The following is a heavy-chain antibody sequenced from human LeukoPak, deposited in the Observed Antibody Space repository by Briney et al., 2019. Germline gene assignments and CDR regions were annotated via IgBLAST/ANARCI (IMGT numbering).Heavy chain of an antibody. D-gene: IGHD3-22*01. CDR1: GGSISSYY. V-gene: IGHV4-4*07. Sequence: SETLSLTCTVSGGSISSYYWSWIRQPAGKGLEWIGRIYTSGSTNYNPSLKSRVTMSVDTSKNQFSLKLSSVTAADTAVYYCARDIYDSSGYYYHFDYWGQGTLVTVSS. CDR3: ARDIYDSSGYYYHFDY. J-gene: IGHJ4*02. CDR2: IYTSGST.